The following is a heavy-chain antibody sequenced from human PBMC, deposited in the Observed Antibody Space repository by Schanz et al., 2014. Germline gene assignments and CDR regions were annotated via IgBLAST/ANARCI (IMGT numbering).Heavy chain of an antibody. V-gene: IGHV1-18*01. CDR3: ARDRDQWDGNYLDY. J-gene: IGHJ4*02. CDR1: GYTFTRSG. D-gene: IGHD1-26*01. Sequence: QVQLVQSGGEVKTPGASVKVSCKASGYTFTRSGISWVRQAPGQGLEWMGWIGGSDGNPKFAQKVKGRVTMTTDTSTSTVYMELRSLTSDASAVYYCARDRDQWDGNYLDYWGQGTLVTVSS. CDR2: IGGSDGNP.